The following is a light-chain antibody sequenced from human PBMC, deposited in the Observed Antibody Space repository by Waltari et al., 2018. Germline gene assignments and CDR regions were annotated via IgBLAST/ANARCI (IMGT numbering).Light chain of an antibody. V-gene: IGKV1-9*01. Sequence: DIQLTQSPSFLSASVGDSVTITCRASQGISSYLAWYQQKPGKAPKLLIYAASTLQSGGPSRFSGSGSGTEFTLTISSLQPEDFATYYCQQLKIFGPGTKVDIE. CDR2: AAS. J-gene: IGKJ3*01. CDR1: QGISSY. CDR3: QQLKI.